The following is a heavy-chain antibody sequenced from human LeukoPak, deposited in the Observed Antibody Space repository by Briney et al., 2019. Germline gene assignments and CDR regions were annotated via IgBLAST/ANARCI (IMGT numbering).Heavy chain of an antibody. CDR1: GFTFSSYS. CDR2: ISSSSSSYI. D-gene: IGHD6-19*01. J-gene: IGHJ3*02. CDR3: ARPVVAGAFDI. Sequence: GGSLRLSCAASGFTFSSYSMTWVRQAPGKGLEWVSSISSSSSSYIYYADSVKGRFTISRDNAKNSLYLQMNSLRAEDTAVYYCARPVVAGAFDIWGQGTMVTVSS. V-gene: IGHV3-21*01.